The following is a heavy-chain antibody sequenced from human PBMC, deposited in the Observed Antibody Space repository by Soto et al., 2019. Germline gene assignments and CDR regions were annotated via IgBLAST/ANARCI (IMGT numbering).Heavy chain of an antibody. J-gene: IGHJ6*02. D-gene: IGHD6-6*01. Sequence: GESLKISCQGSGYSFASYWIGWVRQMPGKDLGWMGIIYPGDSDTRYSPSFQGQVTISADKSLRTAYLQWTSLKASDTALYYCARTRSFTLGFYYDGMDVWGQGTTVTVSS. V-gene: IGHV5-51*01. CDR2: IYPGDSDT. CDR1: GYSFASYW. CDR3: ARTRSFTLGFYYDGMDV.